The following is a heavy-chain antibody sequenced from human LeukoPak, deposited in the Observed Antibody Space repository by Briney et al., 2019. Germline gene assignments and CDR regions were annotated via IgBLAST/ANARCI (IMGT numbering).Heavy chain of an antibody. J-gene: IGHJ4*02. V-gene: IGHV3-20*04. CDR3: AREDVDIASTPLCDY. Sequence: GGSLRLSCAASGFTFDAYDFNWVRQAPGKGLEWVSGINWNGGSTNYADSVKGRFTISRDDAKNSLYLQMNSLRAEDTALYYCAREDVDIASTPLCDYWGQGALVTVSS. CDR1: GFTFDAYD. D-gene: IGHD5/OR15-5a*01. CDR2: INWNGGST.